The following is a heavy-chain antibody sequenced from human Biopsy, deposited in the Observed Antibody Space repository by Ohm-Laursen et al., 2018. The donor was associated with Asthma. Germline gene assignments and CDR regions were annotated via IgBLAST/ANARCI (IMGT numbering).Heavy chain of an antibody. CDR2: VKGDGRRT. CDR1: GLTFSDYW. Sequence: GSLRLSCTAPGLTFSDYWMHWVRQAPGKGLEWVSRVKGDGRRTSYADSVKGRFTISRDNAKNTLYLQMNSLRVEDTAVYYCARDGVVPEAMYYHYYYGLDVWGQGTTVTVSS. J-gene: IGHJ6*02. CDR3: ARDGVVPEAMYYHYYYGLDV. V-gene: IGHV3-74*01. D-gene: IGHD2-2*01.